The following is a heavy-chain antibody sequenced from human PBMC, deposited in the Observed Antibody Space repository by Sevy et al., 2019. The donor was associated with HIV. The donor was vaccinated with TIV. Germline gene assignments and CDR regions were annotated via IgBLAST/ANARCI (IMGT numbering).Heavy chain of an antibody. CDR3: AKGVGRGGYYYGMDV. Sequence: GGSLRLSCAASGFTFSSYVMSWARQAPGKGLEWVSAISGSGGRTHYADPVKGRFTISRDNSKNTLYLQINSLRAEDTALYYCAKGVGRGGYYYGMDVWGQGTTVTVSS. CDR1: GFTFSSYV. J-gene: IGHJ6*02. D-gene: IGHD1-26*01. CDR2: ISGSGGRT. V-gene: IGHV3-23*01.